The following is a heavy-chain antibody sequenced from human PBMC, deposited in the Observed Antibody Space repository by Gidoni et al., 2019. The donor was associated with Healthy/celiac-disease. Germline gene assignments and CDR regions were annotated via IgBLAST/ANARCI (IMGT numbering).Heavy chain of an antibody. V-gene: IGHV3-15*05. CDR2: IKCNTDGVTT. D-gene: IGHD3-3*01. J-gene: IGHJ3*02. Sequence: EVQLEESGGGLVKPGGSHRLSCTHSGFTFMNAEMSWVRQAPGKGLEWVVSIKCNTDGVTTAYAAPVKVRFTISRDYSKNTLYLQIISLKTEDTAVYYCTTDLPTYYDLLDAFDIWGQGTMVTVSS. CDR3: TTDLPTYYDLLDAFDI. CDR1: GFTFMNAE.